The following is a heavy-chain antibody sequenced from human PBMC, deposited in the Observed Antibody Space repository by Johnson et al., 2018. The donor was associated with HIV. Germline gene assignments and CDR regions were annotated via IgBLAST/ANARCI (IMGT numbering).Heavy chain of an antibody. V-gene: IGHV3-33*06. D-gene: IGHD6-13*01. Sequence: QVQLVESGGGVVQPGRSLRLSCAASGFTFSSYGMHWVRQAPGKGLEWVAVIWYDGSNKYYADSVKGRFTISRDNSKNTLYLQMNSPRIEDTAVYYCAKVRSSSWYDAFDIWGQGTMVTVSS. CDR1: GFTFSSYG. J-gene: IGHJ3*02. CDR2: IWYDGSNK. CDR3: AKVRSSSWYDAFDI.